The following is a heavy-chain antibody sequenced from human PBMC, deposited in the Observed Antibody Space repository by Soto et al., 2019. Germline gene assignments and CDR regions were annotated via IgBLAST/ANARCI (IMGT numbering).Heavy chain of an antibody. CDR3: ARRYSSSWLYYYSYGMDV. J-gene: IGHJ6*02. V-gene: IGHV2-5*01. Sequence: SGPPLVNPTQTLTLTCTFPGFPLSTSGGDVGWIRQPPGKALGWLALIYWNDDKRYSPSLKSRLTITKDTSKNQVVLTMTNMDPVDTATYYCARRYSSSWLYYYSYGMDVWGQGTMVTVSS. D-gene: IGHD6-13*01. CDR1: GFPLSTSGGD. CDR2: IYWNDDK.